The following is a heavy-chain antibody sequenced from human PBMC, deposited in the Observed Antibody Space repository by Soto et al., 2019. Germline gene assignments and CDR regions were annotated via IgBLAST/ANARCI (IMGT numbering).Heavy chain of an antibody. CDR2: INPRDSDV. J-gene: IGHJ3*02. V-gene: IGHV5-51*01. Sequence: GASLKISCKGFDYTFAAYWIGWVRQMPGKGLEWMGPINPRDSDVKYSPLFEGQVTSSADKSINTSFLQWRSLKASDTAPSYWPRPDYSRAVWYHTYDIWGQGTMVTVSS. CDR3: PRPDYSRAVWYHTYDI. D-gene: IGHD3-9*01. CDR1: DYTFAAYW.